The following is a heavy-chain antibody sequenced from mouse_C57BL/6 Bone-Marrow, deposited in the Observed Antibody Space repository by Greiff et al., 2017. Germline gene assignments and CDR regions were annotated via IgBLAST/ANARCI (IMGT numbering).Heavy chain of an antibody. CDR3: ARVDDGYGYFDY. D-gene: IGHD2-3*01. CDR1: GYTFTSYW. V-gene: IGHV1-55*01. Sequence: QVQLQQPGAGLVKPGASVKMSCKASGYTFTSYWITWVHQRPGQGLEWMGDICPGSGSTNYHEKVKSKATMTVDTASSTAYMQISSLTSEDSAVYYCARVDDGYGYFDYWGQGTTLTVSS. J-gene: IGHJ2*01. CDR2: ICPGSGST.